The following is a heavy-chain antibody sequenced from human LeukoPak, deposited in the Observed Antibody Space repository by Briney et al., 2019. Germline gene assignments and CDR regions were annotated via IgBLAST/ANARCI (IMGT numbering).Heavy chain of an antibody. CDR2: IYYTGST. Sequence: PSETLSLTCTVSGGSISTYYWSWIRQPPGKGLEWMGYIYYTGSTNYSPSLKSRVTISVDTSKNQFSLKLSSVTAADTAVYYCARDGAYGGSGDYHSDYWGQGTLVTVSS. J-gene: IGHJ4*02. CDR1: GGSISTYY. CDR3: ARDGAYGGSGDYHSDY. V-gene: IGHV4-59*01. D-gene: IGHD4-17*01.